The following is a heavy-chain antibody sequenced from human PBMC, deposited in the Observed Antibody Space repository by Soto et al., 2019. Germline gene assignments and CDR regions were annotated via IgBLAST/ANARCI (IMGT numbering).Heavy chain of an antibody. D-gene: IGHD5-18*01. CDR1: GGTFDTFA. CDR2: IIPVLGRA. V-gene: IGHV1-69*01. CDR3: ARGPWTQEGPKYYFDF. Sequence: QVQLVQSGAEVKKPGSSVKVSCKASGGTFDTFAFSWVRQAPGQGLEWLGGIIPVLGRANYAQRFQDRVSAIADGSTSTAFMERSSLNSDDTAVYYCARGPWTQEGPKYYFDFWGQGTLVTVSS. J-gene: IGHJ4*02.